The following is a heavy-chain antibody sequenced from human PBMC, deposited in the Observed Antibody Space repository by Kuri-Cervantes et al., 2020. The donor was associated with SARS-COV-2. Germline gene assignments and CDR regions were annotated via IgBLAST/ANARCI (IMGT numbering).Heavy chain of an antibody. Sequence: ESLKISCAVSDGSISSSIYYWGWVRQPPGKGLDWIGSIYYSGSTYYNPSLKSRVTISVDTSKNQFSLKLSSVTAADTAVYYCARWGYSSSSSGLGYYYYYMDVWGKGTTVTVSS. D-gene: IGHD6-6*01. CDR3: ARWGYSSSSSGLGYYYYYMDV. V-gene: IGHV4-39*07. J-gene: IGHJ6*03. CDR2: IYYSGST. CDR1: DGSISSSIYY.